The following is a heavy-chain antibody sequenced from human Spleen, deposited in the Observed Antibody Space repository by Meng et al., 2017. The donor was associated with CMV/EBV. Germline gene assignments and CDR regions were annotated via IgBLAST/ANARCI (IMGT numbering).Heavy chain of an antibody. CDR1: GFTFDDYA. J-gene: IGHJ4*02. CDR3: VKGDNANLALDH. D-gene: IGHD1-14*01. CDR2: ISWDGGIT. V-gene: IGHV3-43D*03. Sequence: GGPLRLSCEASGFTFDDYAMHWVRQAPGKGLEWVSLISWDGGITYYADSVQGRFSISRDNSKNSVYLQMNSVRREDTALYYCVKGDNANLALDHWGQGTLVTVSS.